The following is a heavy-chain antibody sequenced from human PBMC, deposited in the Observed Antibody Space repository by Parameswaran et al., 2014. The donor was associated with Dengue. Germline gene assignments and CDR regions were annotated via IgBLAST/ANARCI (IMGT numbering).Heavy chain of an antibody. V-gene: IGHV1-69*01. D-gene: IGHD2-2*01. CDR3: ASYLGSSFRHYGMDV. J-gene: IGHJ6*02. Sequence: WVRQAPGQGLEWMGGIIPIFGTANYAQKFQGRVTITADESTSTAYMELSSLRSEDTAVYYCASYLGSSFRHYGMDVWGQGTTVTVSS. CDR2: IIPIFGTA.